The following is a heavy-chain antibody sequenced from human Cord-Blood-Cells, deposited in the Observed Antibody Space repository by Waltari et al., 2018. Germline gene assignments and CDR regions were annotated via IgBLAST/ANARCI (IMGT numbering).Heavy chain of an antibody. CDR2: SIPIFGTG. J-gene: IGHJ6*03. CDR3: ATPWRYCSSTSCYWYYMDV. Sequence: QVQLVQSGAEVKKPGSSVKVSCKASGGTFSSYAISWVRQAPGQGLEWMGGSIPIFGTGNDAQKFQGRVTITADESTSTAYMELSSLRSEDTAVYYCATPWRYCSSTSCYWYYMDVWGKGTTVTVSS. CDR1: GGTFSSYA. V-gene: IGHV1-69*01. D-gene: IGHD2-2*01.